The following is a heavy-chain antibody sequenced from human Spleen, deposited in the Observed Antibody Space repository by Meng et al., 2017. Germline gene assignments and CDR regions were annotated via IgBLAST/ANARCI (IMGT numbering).Heavy chain of an antibody. J-gene: IGHJ4*02. D-gene: IGHD5-18*01. CDR2: IYHSGST. CDR1: GGSISSVYW. CDR3: ARGGYYYFDY. Sequence: QVPLQESGPGVVKPSETLSLTCAGSGGSISSVYWWTWVRQSPGKGLEWIGEIYHSGSTTYNPSLKSRVTISVDKYKNQFSLKLTSVTAADTAVYYCARGGYYYFDYWGQGTLVTVSS. V-gene: IGHV4-4*02.